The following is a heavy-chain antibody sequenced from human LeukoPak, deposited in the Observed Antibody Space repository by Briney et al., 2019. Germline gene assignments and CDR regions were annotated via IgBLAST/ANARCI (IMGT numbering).Heavy chain of an antibody. V-gene: IGHV3-21*01. D-gene: IGHD3-10*01. CDR2: ISSSSSYI. Sequence: PGGSLKLSCAASGFTFSRYSMNWVRQAPGRGLEWVSSISSSSSYIYYADSVKGRFTISRDNAKNSLYLQMNSLRAEDTAVYYCARERGLLWFGELSRVYGMDVWGQGTTVTVSS. J-gene: IGHJ6*02. CDR1: GFTFSRYS. CDR3: ARERGLLWFGELSRVYGMDV.